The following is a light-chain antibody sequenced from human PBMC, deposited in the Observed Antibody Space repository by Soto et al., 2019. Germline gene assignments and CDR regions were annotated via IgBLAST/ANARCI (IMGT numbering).Light chain of an antibody. CDR2: EVS. CDR3: SSYAGSNNVV. V-gene: IGLV2-8*01. Sequence: QSALTQPPSASGSPGQSVTISCTGTSSDVGGDIYVSWYQQHPGKAPKLIIYEVSRRPSGVPERFSGSKSGNTASLTVSGLQAEDEAHYYCSSYAGSNNVVFGTGTKVTVL. CDR1: SSDVGGDIY. J-gene: IGLJ1*01.